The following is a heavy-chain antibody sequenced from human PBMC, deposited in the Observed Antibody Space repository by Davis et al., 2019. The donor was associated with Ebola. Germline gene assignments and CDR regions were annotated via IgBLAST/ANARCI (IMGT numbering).Heavy chain of an antibody. J-gene: IGHJ5*02. D-gene: IGHD2-2*01. CDR1: GGSISSGDYY. Sequence: SETLSLTCTVSGGSISSGDYYWSWIRQPPGKGLEWIGYIYYSGSTYYNPSLKSRVTISVDTSKNQFSLKLNSVTAADTAVYYCARERVPADPNWFDPWGQGTLVTVSS. CDR3: ARERVPADPNWFDP. V-gene: IGHV4-30-4*02. CDR2: IYYSGST.